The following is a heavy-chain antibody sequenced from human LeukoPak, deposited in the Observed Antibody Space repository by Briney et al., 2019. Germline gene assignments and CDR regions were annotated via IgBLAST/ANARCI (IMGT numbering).Heavy chain of an antibody. V-gene: IGHV3-30*18. D-gene: IGHD5-24*01. CDR3: AKDMATGFNSFDI. Sequence: QPXXSLRLSCAASGFTFSRYGMHWVRQVPGKGLEWVAVISYDGSNKYYAASVKGRFTISRDYSKNTLYLQMNSLRAEDTAMYYCAKDMATGFNSFDIWGQGTMVTVSS. CDR1: GFTFSRYG. CDR2: ISYDGSNK. J-gene: IGHJ3*02.